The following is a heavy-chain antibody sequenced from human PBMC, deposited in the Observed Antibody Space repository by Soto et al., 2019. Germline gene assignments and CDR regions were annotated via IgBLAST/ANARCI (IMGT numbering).Heavy chain of an antibody. Sequence: GGSLRLSCAASGFTFSDYYMSWIRQAPGKGLEWVSYISSSGSTIYYADSVKGRFTISRDNAKNSLYLQMNSLRAEDTAVYYCARDSMKTLYDIEVFDIWGQGTMVTVSS. CDR1: GFTFSDYY. CDR2: ISSSGSTI. D-gene: IGHD3-9*01. CDR3: ARDSMKTLYDIEVFDI. J-gene: IGHJ3*02. V-gene: IGHV3-11*01.